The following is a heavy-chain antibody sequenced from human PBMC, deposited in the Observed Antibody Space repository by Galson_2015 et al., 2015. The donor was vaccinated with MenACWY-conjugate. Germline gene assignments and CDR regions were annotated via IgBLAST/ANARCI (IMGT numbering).Heavy chain of an antibody. J-gene: IGHJ4*02. CDR3: ARTHLIYSVAGTFDY. CDR1: GFSLSTSGMC. Sequence: PALVKPTQTLTLTCTFSGFSLSTSGMCVSWIRQPPGKALEWLARIDWDDDKCYSTSLKTRLTISKDTSKNQVVLTMTNMDPVDTATYYCARTHLIYSVAGTFDYWGQGTLVTVSS. CDR2: IDWDDDK. D-gene: IGHD6-19*01. V-gene: IGHV2-70*11.